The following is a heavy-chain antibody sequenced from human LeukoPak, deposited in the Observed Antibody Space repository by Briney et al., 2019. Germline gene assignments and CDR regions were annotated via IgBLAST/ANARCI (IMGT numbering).Heavy chain of an antibody. J-gene: IGHJ3*02. CDR2: IYHSGST. V-gene: IGHV4-30-2*02. Sequence: PSQTLSLTCTVSGGSISSGGYYWSWIRQPPGKGLEWIGYIYHSGSTYYNPSLKSRVTISVDTSKNQFSLKLSSVTAADTAVYYCATSSRDTLAGYPRGGAFDIWGQGTMVTVSS. D-gene: IGHD3-9*01. CDR1: GGSISSGGYY. CDR3: ATSSRDTLAGYPRGGAFDI.